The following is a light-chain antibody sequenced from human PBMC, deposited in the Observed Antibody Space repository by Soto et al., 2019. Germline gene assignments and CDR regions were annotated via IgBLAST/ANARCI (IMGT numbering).Light chain of an antibody. V-gene: IGKV1-5*01. Sequence: DIQMTQSPSTLSASVGDRVTITCRASQSISSWLAWYQQKPGKAPKLLIYDASSLESGVPSRFSGSGSGTEFTLTISSLQPDDFATYYCQQYNRYSWTFGQGIKVEIK. CDR1: QSISSW. J-gene: IGKJ1*01. CDR2: DAS. CDR3: QQYNRYSWT.